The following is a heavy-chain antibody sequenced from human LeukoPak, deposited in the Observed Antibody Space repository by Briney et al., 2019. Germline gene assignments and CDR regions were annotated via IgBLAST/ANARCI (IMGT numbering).Heavy chain of an antibody. V-gene: IGHV1-46*01. CDR2: INPSGSST. Sequence: ASVKVSCKASGYTFTSHYMHWVRQAPGQGLEWMGLINPSGSSTLYAQKFQGRVTMTTDTSTSTAYMELRSLRSDDTAVYYCARLIKTLSLRGVTGGIDYWGQGTLVTVSS. CDR3: ARLIKTLSLRGVTGGIDY. J-gene: IGHJ4*02. D-gene: IGHD3-10*01. CDR1: GYTFTSHY.